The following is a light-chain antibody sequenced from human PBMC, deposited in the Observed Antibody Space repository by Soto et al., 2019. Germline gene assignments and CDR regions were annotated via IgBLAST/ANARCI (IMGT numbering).Light chain of an antibody. CDR2: AAS. V-gene: IGKV1-5*01. CDR3: QQYSTFPRT. Sequence: DNQMTQSPSTLSASVGDIVPITCRASQSISVWLAWYQQKPGKAPKLLIYAASSLQSGVPSRFSGSGSGTEFTLTITNLQPDDFATFYCQQYSTFPRTFGQGTRLEIK. J-gene: IGKJ5*01. CDR1: QSISVW.